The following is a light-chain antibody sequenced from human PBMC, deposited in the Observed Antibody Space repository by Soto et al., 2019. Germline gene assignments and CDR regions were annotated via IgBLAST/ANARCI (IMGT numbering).Light chain of an antibody. V-gene: IGLV1-44*01. Sequence: QLVLTQPPSASGTPGQRVTISCSGSSSNIGSNTVNWYQQLPGTAPKLLIYSNNQRPSGVPDRFSGSKSGTSASLAISGLQSEDEADYYCAAWDDSLNGYVFGPGTKVTVL. J-gene: IGLJ1*01. CDR1: SSNIGSNT. CDR2: SNN. CDR3: AAWDDSLNGYV.